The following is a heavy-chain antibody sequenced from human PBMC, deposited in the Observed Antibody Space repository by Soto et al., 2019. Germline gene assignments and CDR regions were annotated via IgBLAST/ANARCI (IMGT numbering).Heavy chain of an antibody. D-gene: IGHD3-10*01. V-gene: IGHV3-30*18. Sequence: QVQLVESGGGVVQPGRSLRLSCAASGFTFSSYDMHWVRQAPGKGLEWVAVISYDGSNKYYADSVKGRFTISRDNSKNTLYLQMNSLRAEDTAVYYCAKSETPGYYYYYGMDVWGQGTTVTVSS. CDR2: ISYDGSNK. J-gene: IGHJ6*02. CDR1: GFTFSSYD. CDR3: AKSETPGYYYYYGMDV.